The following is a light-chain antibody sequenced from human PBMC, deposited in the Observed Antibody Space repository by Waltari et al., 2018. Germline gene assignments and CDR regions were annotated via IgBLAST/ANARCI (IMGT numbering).Light chain of an antibody. Sequence: EIVLTQSPGTLSLSPGETAILSCRASQSVIRSYLAWYQQKPGQAPRLLLFGASSRATGIPARFSGSGSGTDFSLTISRLEPEDFAMYYCQHYSNSPWTFGQGTKVEIK. V-gene: IGKV3-20*01. CDR1: QSVIRSY. CDR3: QHYSNSPWT. CDR2: GAS. J-gene: IGKJ1*01.